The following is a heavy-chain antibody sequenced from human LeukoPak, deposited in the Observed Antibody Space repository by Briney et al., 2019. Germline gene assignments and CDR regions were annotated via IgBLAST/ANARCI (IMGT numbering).Heavy chain of an antibody. CDR1: GGSFSGYY. D-gene: IGHD3-3*01. J-gene: IGHJ4*02. V-gene: IGHV4-34*01. CDR3: ARGPYYDFWSGYPYYFDY. CDR2: INHSGST. Sequence: SETLSLTCAVYGGSFSGYYWSWIRQPPGKGLEWIGEINHSGSTNYNPSLKSRVTISVDTSTNQFSLKLSSVTAADTAVYYCARGPYYDFWSGYPYYFDYWGQGTLVTVSS.